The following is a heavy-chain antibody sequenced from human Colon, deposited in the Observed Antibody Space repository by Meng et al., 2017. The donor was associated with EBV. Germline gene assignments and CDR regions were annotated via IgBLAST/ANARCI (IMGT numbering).Heavy chain of an antibody. CDR1: GGSINSGDYY. CDR2: IYYTGST. Sequence: QVRLQFSGPGLVKPSQTLSLTCPVSGGSINSGDYYWSWIRQPPGKGLEWIGYIYYTGSTYYNPSLESRVTISMDTSKNQFSLRLSSVTAADTAVYYCARNYYFDYWGQGTLVTVSS. CDR3: ARNYYFDY. J-gene: IGHJ4*02. V-gene: IGHV4-30-4*01.